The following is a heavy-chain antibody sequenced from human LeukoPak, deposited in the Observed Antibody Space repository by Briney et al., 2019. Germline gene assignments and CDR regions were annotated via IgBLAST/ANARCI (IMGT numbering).Heavy chain of an antibody. V-gene: IGHV3-33*01. Sequence: PGGSLRLSCAASGFTFSSYGMHWVRQAPGKGLEWVAVIWYDGSNKYYADSVKGRFTISRDNSKNTLYLQMNSLRAEDTAVYYCGVSDQGVTKQPAIEYWGQGPLVPVSS. CDR2: IWYDGSNK. J-gene: IGHJ4*02. D-gene: IGHD1/OR15-1a*01. CDR1: GFTFSSYG. CDR3: GVSDQGVTKQPAIEY.